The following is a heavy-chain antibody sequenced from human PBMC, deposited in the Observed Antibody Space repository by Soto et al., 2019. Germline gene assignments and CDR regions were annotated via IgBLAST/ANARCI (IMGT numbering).Heavy chain of an antibody. D-gene: IGHD3-16*01. CDR2: IDPRDSYT. J-gene: IGHJ6*02. Sequence: EVQLVQSGAAVKKPGESLRISCKGSGYTFTNDWIIWLRQMPGQGLEWMGRIDPRDSYTKYSPSFQGHVTISADKSISTAYLQWTNLKASDTAVYYCARLMVHAVTGTYYYYLMDVWGQGTTVTVSS. CDR3: ARLMVHAVTGTYYYYLMDV. CDR1: GYTFTNDW. V-gene: IGHV5-10-1*03.